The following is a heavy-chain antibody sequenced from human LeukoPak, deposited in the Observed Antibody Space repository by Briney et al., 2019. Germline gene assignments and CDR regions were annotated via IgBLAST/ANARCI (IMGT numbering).Heavy chain of an antibody. J-gene: IGHJ4*02. D-gene: IGHD6-13*01. CDR1: GGSFSGYY. Sequence: SETLSLTCAVYGGSFSGYYWSWIRQPPGKGLEWTGEINHSGSTNYNPSLKSRVTISVDTSKNQFSLKLSSVTAADTAVYYCASGVDSSSWYKDYWGQGTLVTVSS. CDR3: ASGVDSSSWYKDY. V-gene: IGHV4-34*01. CDR2: INHSGST.